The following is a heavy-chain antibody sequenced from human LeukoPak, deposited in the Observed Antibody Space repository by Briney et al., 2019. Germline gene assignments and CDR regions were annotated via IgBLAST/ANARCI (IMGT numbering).Heavy chain of an antibody. CDR1: GGSISSSSYY. Sequence: SETLSLTCTVSGGSISSSSYYWGWIRQPPGKGLEWIGSIYYSGSTYYNPSLKSQVTISVDTSKNQFSLKLSSVTAADTAVYYCARTQYYYDSSGAIDYWGQGTLVTVSS. D-gene: IGHD3-22*01. V-gene: IGHV4-39*01. CDR3: ARTQYYYDSSGAIDY. J-gene: IGHJ4*02. CDR2: IYYSGST.